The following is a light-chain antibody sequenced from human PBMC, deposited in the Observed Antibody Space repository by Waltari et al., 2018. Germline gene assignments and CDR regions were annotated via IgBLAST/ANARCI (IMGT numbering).Light chain of an antibody. V-gene: IGKV3-11*01. J-gene: IGKJ4*01. Sequence: IVVTQSPAALSLSPGARTTLSCRASQTISTYLAWYQQKPGQAPRLLIYDASKSAPAIPVGCSGSGYGTDFTLTINSLEPEDFAVYYCQQRFTWPPFTFGGGTKIEIK. CDR3: QQRFTWPPFT. CDR2: DAS. CDR1: QTISTY.